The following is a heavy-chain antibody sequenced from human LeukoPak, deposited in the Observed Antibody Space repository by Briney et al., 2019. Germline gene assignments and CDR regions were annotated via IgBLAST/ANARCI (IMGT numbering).Heavy chain of an antibody. J-gene: IGHJ3*02. Sequence: ASVKVSCKASGYIFTNYGISWVRQAPGQGLEWMGWISSYTGNTKYAQKLQGRATMTTDTSTSTAYMELRSLRSDDTAVYYCARGFTHRMYYYAGGDAFDIWGQGTMVTVSS. CDR3: ARGFTHRMYYYAGGDAFDI. D-gene: IGHD3-10*01. V-gene: IGHV1-18*01. CDR1: GYIFTNYG. CDR2: ISSYTGNT.